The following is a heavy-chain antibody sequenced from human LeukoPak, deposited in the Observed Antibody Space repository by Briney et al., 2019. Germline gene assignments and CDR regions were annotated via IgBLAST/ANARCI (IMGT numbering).Heavy chain of an antibody. CDR2: ISSSGSTI. J-gene: IGHJ4*02. V-gene: IGHV3-48*04. CDR1: GFTFSSYW. CDR3: ARASQRWELLPRFFDY. D-gene: IGHD1-26*01. Sequence: PGGSLRLSCAASGFTFSSYWMSWVRQAPGKGLEWVSYISSSGSTIYYADSVKGRFTISRDNAKNSLYLQMNSLRAEDTAVYYCARASQRWELLPRFFDYWGQGTLVTVSS.